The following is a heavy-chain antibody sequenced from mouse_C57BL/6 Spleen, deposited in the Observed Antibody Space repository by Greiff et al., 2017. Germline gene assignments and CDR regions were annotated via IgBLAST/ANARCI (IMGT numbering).Heavy chain of an antibody. D-gene: IGHD1-1*01. CDR2: ISDGGSYT. CDR3: ARERVITTVVARWYFDV. V-gene: IGHV5-4*01. J-gene: IGHJ1*03. Sequence: EVQLVESGGGLVKPGGSLKLSCAASGFTFSSYAMSWVRQTPEKRLEWVATISDGGSYTYYPDNVKGRFTISRDNAKNNLYLQMSHLKSEDTAMYYCARERVITTVVARWYFDVWGTGTTVTVSS. CDR1: GFTFSSYA.